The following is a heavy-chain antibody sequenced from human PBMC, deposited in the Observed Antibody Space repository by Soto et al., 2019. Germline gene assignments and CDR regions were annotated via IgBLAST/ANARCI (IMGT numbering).Heavy chain of an antibody. J-gene: IGHJ3*01. Sequence: QLQLQESGPGLMKPSETLSLICTVSGGSISSSSHYWGWIRQPPGKGLEWIGSIYYSGSTYYNPSPKSRVTLSVDTSKNQFSLKLSSVTAADTAVFYCASHSYYYEGSGYYWQWGQGTMVTVSA. D-gene: IGHD3-22*01. CDR1: GGSISSSSHY. V-gene: IGHV4-39*01. CDR2: IYYSGST. CDR3: ASHSYYYEGSGYYWQ.